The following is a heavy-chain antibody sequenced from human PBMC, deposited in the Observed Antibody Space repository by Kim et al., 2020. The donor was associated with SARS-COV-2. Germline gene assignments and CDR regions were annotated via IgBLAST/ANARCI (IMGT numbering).Heavy chain of an antibody. CDR1: GFTFSSYW. V-gene: IGHV3-74*01. Sequence: GGSLRLSCAASGFTFSSYWMHWVRQAPGKGLVWVSRINSDGSSTSYADSVKGRFTISRDNAKNTLYLQMNSLRAEDTAVYYCARSGSSSFDFDYWGQGTLVTVSS. CDR3: ARSGSSSFDFDY. CDR2: INSDGSST. J-gene: IGHJ4*02. D-gene: IGHD6-6*01.